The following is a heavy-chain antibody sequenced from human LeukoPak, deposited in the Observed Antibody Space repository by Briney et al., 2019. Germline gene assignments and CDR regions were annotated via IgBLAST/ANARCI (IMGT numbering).Heavy chain of an antibody. CDR1: GGSISSSSYY. Sequence: SETLSLTCTVSGGSISSSSYYWGWIRQPPGKGLEWIGSIYYSGSTYYNPSLKSRVTISVDTSKNQFSLKLSSVTAADTAVYYCARLDTAMVSHYGMDVWGQGTTVTVSS. CDR2: IYYSGST. J-gene: IGHJ6*02. CDR3: ARLDTAMVSHYGMDV. V-gene: IGHV4-39*07. D-gene: IGHD5-18*01.